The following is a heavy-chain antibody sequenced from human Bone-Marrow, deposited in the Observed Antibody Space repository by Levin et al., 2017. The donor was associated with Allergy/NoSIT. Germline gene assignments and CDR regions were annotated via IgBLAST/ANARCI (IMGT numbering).Heavy chain of an antibody. CDR3: TRGRREFDS. CDR1: GDSFSNKNSA. CDR2: TYYKSNWYN. D-gene: IGHD1-26*01. V-gene: IGHV6-1*01. J-gene: IGHJ4*02. Sequence: SQTLSLTCVIYGDSFSNKNSAWNWIRQSPSRGLEWLGRTYYKSNWYNEYAVSVKSRISFSADSSENQFSLHLNSVTPDDSAVYYCTRGRREFDSWGQGTLVTVSS.